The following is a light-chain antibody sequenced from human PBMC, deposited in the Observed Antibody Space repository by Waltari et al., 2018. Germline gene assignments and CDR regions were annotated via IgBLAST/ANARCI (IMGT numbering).Light chain of an antibody. CDR3: CSYAGRSVV. CDR2: DVS. J-gene: IGLJ2*01. Sequence: QSALTQPASVSGSPGQSITISSTGSNSNVGGNNYVSWYQQHPGKAPKLMIYDVSQRPSGVSDRFSGSKSGNTASLTISGLQAEDDADYYCCSYAGRSVVFGGGTKLTVL. CDR1: NSNVGGNNY. V-gene: IGLV2-23*02.